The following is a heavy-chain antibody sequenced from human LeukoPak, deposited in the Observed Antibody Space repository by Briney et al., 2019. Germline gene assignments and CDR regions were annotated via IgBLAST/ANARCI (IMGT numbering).Heavy chain of an antibody. CDR3: ARRGSGYYSWTFDY. V-gene: IGHV1-46*01. CDR1: GYTFTSYY. D-gene: IGHD3-9*01. CDR2: INPSGGNT. J-gene: IGHJ4*02. Sequence: GASVKVSCKASGYTFTSYYMHWVRQAPGQGLEWMGIINPSGGNTSYAQKFQGRVTMTRDMSTSTVYMELSSLRSEDTAVHYCARRGSGYYSWTFDYWGQGTLVTVSS.